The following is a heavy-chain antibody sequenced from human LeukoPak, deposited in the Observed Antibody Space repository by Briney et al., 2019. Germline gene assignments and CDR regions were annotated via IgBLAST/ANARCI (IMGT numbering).Heavy chain of an antibody. Sequence: PGRSLRLSCAASGFTFSSYGMHWVRQAPGKGLEWVAVIWYDGSNKYYADSVKGRFTISRDNSKNTLYLQMNSLRAEDTAVYYCVRGAGYCSSTSCYKENIGYWGQGTLVTVSS. V-gene: IGHV3-33*01. CDR1: GFTFSSYG. CDR3: VRGAGYCSSTSCYKENIGY. CDR2: IWYDGSNK. D-gene: IGHD2-2*02. J-gene: IGHJ4*02.